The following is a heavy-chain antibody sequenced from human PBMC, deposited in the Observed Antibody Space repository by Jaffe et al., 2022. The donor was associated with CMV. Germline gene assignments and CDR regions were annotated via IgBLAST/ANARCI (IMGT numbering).Heavy chain of an antibody. CDR2: ISYDGSNK. Sequence: QVQLVESGGGVVQPGRSLRLSCAASGFTFSSYGMHWVRQAPGKGLEWVAVISYDGSNKYYADSVKGRFTISRDNSKNTLYLQMNSLRAEDTAVYYCAKVAVLLWFGESPFDYWGQGTLVTVSS. CDR1: GFTFSSYG. CDR3: AKVAVLLWFGESPFDY. J-gene: IGHJ4*02. V-gene: IGHV3-30*18. D-gene: IGHD3-10*01.